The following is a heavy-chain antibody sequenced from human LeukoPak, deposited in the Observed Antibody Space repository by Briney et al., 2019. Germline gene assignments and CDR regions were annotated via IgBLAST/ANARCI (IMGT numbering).Heavy chain of an antibody. V-gene: IGHV3-21*04. CDR2: ISSSSSYI. CDR1: GFTFSSYS. D-gene: IGHD1-26*01. J-gene: IGHJ4*02. Sequence: PGGSLRLSCAASGFTFSSYSMNWVRQAPGKGLEWVSSISSSSSYIYYADSVKGRFTISRDNSKNTLYLQMNSLRAEDTAVYYCAKPSLSGSYYDYWGQGTLVTVSS. CDR3: AKPSLSGSYYDY.